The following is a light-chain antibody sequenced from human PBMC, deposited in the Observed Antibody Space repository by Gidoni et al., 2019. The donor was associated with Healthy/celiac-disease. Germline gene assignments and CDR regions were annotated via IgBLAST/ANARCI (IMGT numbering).Light chain of an antibody. J-gene: IGKJ3*01. V-gene: IGKV1-39*01. CDR2: AAS. Sequence: DIQMTQSPSSLSASVGDRVTITCRASQRIISYLNWYQQKPGKAPKLLIYAASSLQSGVPSRFSGSGAGTDFTLTISSLQPEDFATYYCQQSYSTPPITYGPGTKVDIK. CDR1: QRIISY. CDR3: QQSYSTPPIT.